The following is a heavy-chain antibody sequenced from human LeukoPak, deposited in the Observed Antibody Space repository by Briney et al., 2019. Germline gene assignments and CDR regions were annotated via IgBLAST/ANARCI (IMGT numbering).Heavy chain of an antibody. J-gene: IGHJ6*03. D-gene: IGHD4-17*01. CDR1: GFTFSSYA. Sequence: PGGSLRLSCAASGFTFSSYAMSWVRQAPGKGLEWVSAISGSGGSTFYADSVKGRFTISRDNSKNTLYLQMNNQRAEDTAVYYCAKGSDYGDYFADYYYYMDVWGKGTTVTVSS. CDR3: AKGSDYGDYFADYYYYMDV. V-gene: IGHV3-23*01. CDR2: ISGSGGST.